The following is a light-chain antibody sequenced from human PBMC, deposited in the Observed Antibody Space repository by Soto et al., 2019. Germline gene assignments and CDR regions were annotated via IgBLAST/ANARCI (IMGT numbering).Light chain of an antibody. V-gene: IGKV1-5*01. CDR3: QQYNSYPLT. CDR1: QSISSW. J-gene: IGKJ4*01. CDR2: DAS. Sequence: DIQMPQSPSTLSASVGDRVTITCRASQSISSWLAWYQQKPGKAPKLLIYDASSLESGVPSRFSGSGAGTEFALTISSLQPDDFATYYCQQYNSYPLTFGGGTKVEIK.